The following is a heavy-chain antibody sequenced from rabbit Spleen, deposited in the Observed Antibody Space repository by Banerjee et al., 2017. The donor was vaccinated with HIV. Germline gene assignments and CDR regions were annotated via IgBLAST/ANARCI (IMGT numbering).Heavy chain of an antibody. CDR1: GFSFSSSYW. D-gene: IGHD1-1*01. V-gene: IGHV1S40*01. J-gene: IGHJ4*01. Sequence: QSLEESGGDLVKPGASLTLTCTASGFSFSSSYWICWVRQAPGKGLEWIGCIYTGSSGSTYYASWAKGRFTISKISSTTVTLRMTSLTAADRATYFCARDLVAVIGWNFNLWGPGTLVTVS. CDR3: ARDLVAVIGWNFNL. CDR2: IYTGSSGST.